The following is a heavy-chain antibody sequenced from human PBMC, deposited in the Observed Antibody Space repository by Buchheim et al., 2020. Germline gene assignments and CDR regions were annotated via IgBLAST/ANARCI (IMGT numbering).Heavy chain of an antibody. CDR1: GYTFTSHY. V-gene: IGHV1-46*01. Sequence: QVQLVQSGAEVKKPGASVKVSCKASGYTFTSHYIHWVRQAPGQGLEWVGITNPSDGFTSYAQRLQGRVTMTRDTSRRTVYMELSSLRSDDTAVYYCARAISGTRGSFDYWGQGTL. CDR2: TNPSDGFT. J-gene: IGHJ4*02. D-gene: IGHD1-1*01. CDR3: ARAISGTRGSFDY.